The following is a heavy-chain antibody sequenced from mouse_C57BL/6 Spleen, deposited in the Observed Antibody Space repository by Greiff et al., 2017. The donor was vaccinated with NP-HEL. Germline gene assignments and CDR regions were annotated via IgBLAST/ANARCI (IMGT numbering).Heavy chain of an antibody. CDR1: GYTFTSYW. V-gene: IGHV1-72*01. CDR2: IDPNSGGT. J-gene: IGHJ3*01. D-gene: IGHD1-1*01. Sequence: QVHLPPPFASLVTPVASVQLSCKASGYTFTSYWMHWVKQRPGRGLEWIGRIDPNSGGTKYNEKFKSKATLTVDKPSSTAYMQLSSLTSEDSAVYYCAREDYYGSSLWFAYWGQGTLVTVSA. CDR3: AREDYYGSSLWFAY.